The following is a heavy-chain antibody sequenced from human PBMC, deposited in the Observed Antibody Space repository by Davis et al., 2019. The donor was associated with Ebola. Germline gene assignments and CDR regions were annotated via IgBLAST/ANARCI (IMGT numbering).Heavy chain of an antibody. CDR2: IRSKANSYAT. V-gene: IGHV3-73*01. Sequence: GGSLGLSCAASGFTFSSYGMHWVRQASGKGLEWVGRIRSKANSYATAYAASVKGRFTISRDDSKNTAYLQMNSLKTEDTAVYYCTCSSDGMDVWGQGTTVTVSS. J-gene: IGHJ6*02. CDR3: TCSSDGMDV. D-gene: IGHD3-10*02. CDR1: GFTFSSYG.